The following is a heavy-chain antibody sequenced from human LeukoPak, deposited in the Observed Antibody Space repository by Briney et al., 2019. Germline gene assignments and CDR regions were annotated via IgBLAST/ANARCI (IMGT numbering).Heavy chain of an antibody. V-gene: IGHV3-21*01. Sequence: GRSLRLSCVAPRFTFSSYSMTWVRQAPGKGLEWVSSISSSSSYIYYADSVKGRFTISRDSAKNSLYLQMNSLRAEDTAVYYCAREDSSSSGFVDVWGQGTTVTVSS. J-gene: IGHJ6*02. D-gene: IGHD6-6*01. CDR2: ISSSSSYI. CDR1: RFTFSSYS. CDR3: AREDSSSSGFVDV.